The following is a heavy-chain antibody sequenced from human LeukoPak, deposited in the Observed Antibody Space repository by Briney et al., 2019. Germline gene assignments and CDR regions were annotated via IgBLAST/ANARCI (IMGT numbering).Heavy chain of an antibody. D-gene: IGHD5-18*01. Sequence: ASVKVSCKASGYTFTVYYMHWLRQAPGQGLEWVGWINPNSGDTRYAQKFQGRVTMTRDTSITTAYMELSTLRSDDTAVYYCAAPGYSYGYVLDHWGQGTLVTVSS. CDR2: INPNSGDT. CDR3: AAPGYSYGYVLDH. V-gene: IGHV1-2*02. J-gene: IGHJ4*02. CDR1: GYTFTVYY.